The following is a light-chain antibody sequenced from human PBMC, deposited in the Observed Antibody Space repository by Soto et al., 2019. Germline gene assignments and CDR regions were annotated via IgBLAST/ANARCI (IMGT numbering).Light chain of an antibody. Sequence: DIQMTQSPSSLSASVGDRVTITCRTSQSISTYLNWYQQKPGKAPKLLIYGVFSLESGVPSRFSGGGSGTDFSLTISSLQPEDFAVYYCHHSYSTPPTFGQGTKVEIK. CDR3: HHSYSTPPT. V-gene: IGKV1-39*01. J-gene: IGKJ2*01. CDR1: QSISTY. CDR2: GVF.